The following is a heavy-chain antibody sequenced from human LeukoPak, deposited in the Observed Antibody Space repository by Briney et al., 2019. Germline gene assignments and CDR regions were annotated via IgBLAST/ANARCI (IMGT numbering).Heavy chain of an antibody. Sequence: SVKVSCKASGGTFSSYAISWVRQAPGQGLEWMGGIIPIFGTANYAQKFQGRVTITADESTSTAYMELSSLRSEDTAVYYCARETPVVVVAERRGAFDIWGQGTMVTVSS. D-gene: IGHD2-15*01. CDR1: GGTFSSYA. CDR3: ARETPVVVVAERRGAFDI. V-gene: IGHV1-69*13. CDR2: IIPIFGTA. J-gene: IGHJ3*02.